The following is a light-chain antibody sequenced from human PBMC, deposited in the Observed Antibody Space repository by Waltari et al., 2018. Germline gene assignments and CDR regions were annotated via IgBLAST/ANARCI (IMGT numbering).Light chain of an antibody. V-gene: IGKV3D-15*01. CDR3: QQYTNWPLT. CDR1: QSIRST. Sequence: EIVLRQSPATLSVSPGERATLSCWASQSIRSTLAWYQQKPGQAPRLPFYDASPRATGIPVRFSGSGSGTYFTLTISSLQSEDFAVYYCQQYTNWPLTFGGGTKVEI. CDR2: DAS. J-gene: IGKJ4*01.